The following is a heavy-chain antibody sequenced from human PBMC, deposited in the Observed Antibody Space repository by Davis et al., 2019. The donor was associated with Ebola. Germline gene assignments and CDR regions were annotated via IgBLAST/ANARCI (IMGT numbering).Heavy chain of an antibody. D-gene: IGHD1-1*01. CDR2: IIHIVGIA. J-gene: IGHJ6*02. V-gene: IGHV1-69*04. CDR3: ARGGTWNLDYGMDV. CDR1: AGTFSSDG. Sequence: AASVMASCKASAGTFSSDGSSWVRQAPGQGLEWMGRIIHIVGIANYAPKFQGRVTITADKSTRTANMEVNSLRSEDTAVYYCARGGTWNLDYGMDVWGQGTTVTVSS.